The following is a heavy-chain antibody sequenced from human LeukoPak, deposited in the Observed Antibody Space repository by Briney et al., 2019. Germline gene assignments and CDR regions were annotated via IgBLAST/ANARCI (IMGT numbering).Heavy chain of an antibody. J-gene: IGHJ4*02. D-gene: IGHD4-17*01. CDR2: ISAYNGNT. V-gene: IGHV1-18*01. CDR1: G. Sequence: GISXVRQAPGQXLEWMGWISAYNGNTNYAQKLQGRVTMTTDTSTSTAYMELRSLRSDDTAVYYCARDLRKIDYWGQGTLVTVSS. CDR3: ARDLRKIDY.